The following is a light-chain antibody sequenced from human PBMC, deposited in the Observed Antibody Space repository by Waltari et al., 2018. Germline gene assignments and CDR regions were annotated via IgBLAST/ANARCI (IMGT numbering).Light chain of an antibody. Sequence: DIQMTQSPYTLSASVGDRVTITCRARQSIRSWLAWFQQKPGKAPKLLIQKASSLESGVPSRFSGSGSGTEFTLTISSLQPDDFATYYCQQYSSFWTFGQGTKVEIK. CDR3: QQYSSFWT. J-gene: IGKJ1*01. CDR1: QSIRSW. CDR2: KAS. V-gene: IGKV1-5*03.